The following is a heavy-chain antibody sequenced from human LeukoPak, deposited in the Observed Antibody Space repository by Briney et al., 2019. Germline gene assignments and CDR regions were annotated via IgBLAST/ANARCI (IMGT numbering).Heavy chain of an antibody. V-gene: IGHV3-23*01. CDR3: AKEGCYDSSGYYVPYYFDY. CDR2: ISGSGGST. D-gene: IGHD3-22*01. Sequence: PGGSLRLSCAASGFTFSSYAMSWVRQAPGKGLEWVSAISGSGGSTYYADSVKGRFTISRDNSKNTLYLRMNSLRAEDTAVYYCAKEGCYDSSGYYVPYYFDYWGQGTLVTVSS. CDR1: GFTFSSYA. J-gene: IGHJ4*02.